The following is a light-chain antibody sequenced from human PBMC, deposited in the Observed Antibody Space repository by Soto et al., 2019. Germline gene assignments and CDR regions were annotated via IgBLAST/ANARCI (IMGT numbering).Light chain of an antibody. CDR1: QSISNY. CDR3: QQSYSTPPWT. Sequence: DIQMTQSPSSLSASVGDRVTITCRASQSISNYLNWYQHKAAKATKVMIYAASSLQRGVPSRFSGSGSGTDFTLIISSLQPEDFATYYCQQSYSTPPWTFGQGTKVDIK. CDR2: AAS. J-gene: IGKJ1*01. V-gene: IGKV1-39*01.